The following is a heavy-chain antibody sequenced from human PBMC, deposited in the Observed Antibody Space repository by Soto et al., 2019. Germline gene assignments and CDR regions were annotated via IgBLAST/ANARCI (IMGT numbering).Heavy chain of an antibody. CDR3: AKDQYSGYAEYYYHGMDV. D-gene: IGHD5-12*01. V-gene: IGHV3-23*01. CDR2: IGGSGDST. J-gene: IGHJ6*02. CDR1: GFTFSSYA. Sequence: EVQLLESGGGLVQPGGSLRLSCAASGFTFSSYAMSWVRQAPGKGLEWVSAIGGSGDSTYYGDSVKGRFTISRDNSKNTLHLQLNSLRSEDTAVYYCAKDQYSGYAEYYYHGMDVWGQGTTVTVSS.